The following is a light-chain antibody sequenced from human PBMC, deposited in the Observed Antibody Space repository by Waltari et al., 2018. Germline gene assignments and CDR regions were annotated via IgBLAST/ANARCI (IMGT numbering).Light chain of an antibody. CDR1: SSDVGGYNY. CDR2: QVT. Sequence: QSALTQPPSASGSPGQSVTISCTGTSSDVGGYNYVSWYQQHPGKAPKLPLYQVTKRPSGVPARFSGSKSGNTASLTVSGLQADDEADYYCSSYAGTSTFYVFGTGTEVTVL. V-gene: IGLV2-8*01. CDR3: SSYAGTSTFYV. J-gene: IGLJ1*01.